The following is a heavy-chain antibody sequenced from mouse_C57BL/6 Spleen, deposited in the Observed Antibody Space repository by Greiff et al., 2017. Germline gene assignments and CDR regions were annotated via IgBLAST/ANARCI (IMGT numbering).Heavy chain of an antibody. Sequence: DVHLVESGEGLVKPGGSLKLSCAASGFTFSSYAMSWVRQTPEKRLEWVAYISSGGDYIYYADTVKGRFTISRDNARNTLYLQMSSLKSEDTAMYYCTRDYDYDGAYWGQGTLVTVSA. V-gene: IGHV5-9-1*02. CDR3: TRDYDYDGAY. CDR2: ISSGGDYI. J-gene: IGHJ3*01. D-gene: IGHD2-4*01. CDR1: GFTFSSYA.